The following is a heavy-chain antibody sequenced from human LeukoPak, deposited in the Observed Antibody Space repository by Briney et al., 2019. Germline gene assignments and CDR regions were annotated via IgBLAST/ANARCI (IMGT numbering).Heavy chain of an antibody. Sequence: GGSLSLSCVASGFTFSRFEMNWVRQAQGKGLEWVSYISGSGSSIYYADSVKGRFTISRDNAKNSLYLQMNSLRGEDTAVYYCARDMGYCSSSNCYTYYLDYWGQGTLVTVSS. CDR1: GFTFSRFE. CDR2: ISGSGSSI. D-gene: IGHD2-2*01. J-gene: IGHJ4*02. CDR3: ARDMGYCSSSNCYTYYLDY. V-gene: IGHV3-48*03.